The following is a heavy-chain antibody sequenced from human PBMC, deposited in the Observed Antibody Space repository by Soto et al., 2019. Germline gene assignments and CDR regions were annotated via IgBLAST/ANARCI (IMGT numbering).Heavy chain of an antibody. D-gene: IGHD3-3*01. CDR1: GYTFTSYY. Sequence: QVQLVQSGAEVKKPGASVKVSCKASGYTFTSYYMHWVRQAPGQGLEWMGIINPSGGSTSYAQKFQGRVTMTRDTSTSTVYMELSSLRSEDTAVYYCARGASRGTIFGVVPARYWYFDLWGRGTLVTVSS. CDR2: INPSGGST. J-gene: IGHJ2*01. V-gene: IGHV1-46*01. CDR3: ARGASRGTIFGVVPARYWYFDL.